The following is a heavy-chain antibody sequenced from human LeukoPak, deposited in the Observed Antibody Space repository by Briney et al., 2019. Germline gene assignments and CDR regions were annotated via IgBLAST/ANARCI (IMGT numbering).Heavy chain of an antibody. J-gene: IGHJ5*02. V-gene: IGHV4-4*07. Sequence: PSETLSLTCTVSGGSVNGYYWRWIRQPAGKGLEWIGRIYTSGRTNYNPSLKSRVTMSVDTSKNQFSLKLSSVTAADTAVYYCASGGSSWLNWFDPWGQGTLVTVSS. CDR2: IYTSGRT. D-gene: IGHD6-13*01. CDR3: ASGGSSWLNWFDP. CDR1: GGSVNGYY.